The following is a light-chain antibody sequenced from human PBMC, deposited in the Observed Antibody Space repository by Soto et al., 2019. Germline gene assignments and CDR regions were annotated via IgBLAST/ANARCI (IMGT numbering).Light chain of an antibody. V-gene: IGKV3-15*01. Sequence: EIVMTQSPSTLSVSPWERSTLSFMASQSISSNLAWYQQKPGQAPRLLMFRTSSRATGFLARFSGSGSGTEFNLTISSLQSEDFGVYYCQQYNNWPRATFGGGTKVDIK. J-gene: IGKJ4*01. CDR3: QQYNNWPRAT. CDR2: RTS. CDR1: QSISSN.